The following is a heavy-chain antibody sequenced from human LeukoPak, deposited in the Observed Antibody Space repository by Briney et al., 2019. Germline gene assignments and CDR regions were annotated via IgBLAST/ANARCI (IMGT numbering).Heavy chain of an antibody. J-gene: IGHJ5*02. D-gene: IGHD3-16*02. V-gene: IGHV1-2*02. CDR2: INPNSGGT. CDR3: ARGQSKYRDQGFDP. Sequence: ASVKVSCKTSGYTFTDYYIHWVRQAPGQGLEWMGWINPNSGGTNYAQKLQGRVTMTTDTSTSTAYMELRSLRSDDTAVYYCARGQSKYRDQGFDPWGQGTLVTVSS. CDR1: GYTFTDYY.